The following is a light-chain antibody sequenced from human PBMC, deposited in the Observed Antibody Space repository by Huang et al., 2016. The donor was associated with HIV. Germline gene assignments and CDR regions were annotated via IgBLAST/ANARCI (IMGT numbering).Light chain of an antibody. V-gene: IGKV3-15*01. CDR2: GAS. J-gene: IGKJ1*01. CDR3: QQYNNWPRT. Sequence: EIVMTQSPATLSVSPGERATLSCRASQSVSSNLAWYQQKLGQAPRLLIYGASTRATDIPARFSGSGSGTEFTLTINTLQSEDFAVYYCQQYNNWPRTFGQGTKVEI. CDR1: QSVSSN.